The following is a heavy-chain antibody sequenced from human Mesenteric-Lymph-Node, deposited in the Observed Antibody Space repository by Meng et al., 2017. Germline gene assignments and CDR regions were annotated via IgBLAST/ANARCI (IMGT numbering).Heavy chain of an antibody. J-gene: IGHJ4*02. D-gene: IGHD6-19*01. CDR1: GFTISRHW. Sequence: EVQRVEAGGGWVQAGGSLRLSCAASGFTISRHWMHWVRQAPGKGLVWVSRINSDGRTTNYADSVKGRFTISRDNAKNTLYLQMNSLRAEDTAVYFCTGLSGPFDYWGQRTLVTVSS. V-gene: IGHV3-74*01. CDR2: INSDGRTT. CDR3: TGLSGPFDY.